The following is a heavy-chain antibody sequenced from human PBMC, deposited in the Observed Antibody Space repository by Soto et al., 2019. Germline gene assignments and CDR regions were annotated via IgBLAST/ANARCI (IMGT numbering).Heavy chain of an antibody. D-gene: IGHD5-12*01. J-gene: IGHJ5*02. V-gene: IGHV4-4*02. CDR3: VRVTSGLGSEGAYVGSWLDP. CDR2: IYHSGTP. Sequence: SETLSLTCNVSGGSIRTPDWWSWVRQTPEKGLEWIGEIYHSGTPNYNPSLKSRVSMSVDKSNNQFSLKMYSVTAADTAVYYCVRVTSGLGSEGAYVGSWLDPWGQGTLVTVSS. CDR1: GGSIRTPDW.